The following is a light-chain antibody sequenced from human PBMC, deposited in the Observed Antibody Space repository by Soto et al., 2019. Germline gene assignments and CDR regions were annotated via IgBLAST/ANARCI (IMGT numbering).Light chain of an antibody. CDR3: QQYGSSPA. V-gene: IGKV3-20*01. CDR1: QSVSSSY. Sequence: EIVLTQSPGTLSLSPGERATLSCRASQSVSSSYLAWYHQKPGQAPRLLIYGASSRATGIPDRFSGSGSGTDFTLTISRLEPEDFAVYYCQQYGSSPAFGGGNKVEIK. CDR2: GAS. J-gene: IGKJ4*01.